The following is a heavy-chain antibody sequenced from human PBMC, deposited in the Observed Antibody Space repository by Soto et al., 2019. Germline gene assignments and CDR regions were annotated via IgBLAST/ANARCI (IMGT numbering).Heavy chain of an antibody. J-gene: IGHJ6*02. D-gene: IGHD6-13*01. CDR3: ARDVYSSPAYYYYGMDV. CDR2: ISYDGSNK. CDR1: GFTFSSYA. Sequence: PVGSLRLSCAASGFTFSSYAMHWVRQAPGKGLEWVAVISYDGSNKYYADSVKGRFTISRDNSKNTLYLQMNSLRAEDTAVYYCARDVYSSPAYYYYGMDVWGQGTTVTVSS. V-gene: IGHV3-30-3*01.